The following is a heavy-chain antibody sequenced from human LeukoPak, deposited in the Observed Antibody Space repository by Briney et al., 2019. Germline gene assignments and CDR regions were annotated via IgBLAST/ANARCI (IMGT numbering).Heavy chain of an antibody. Sequence: PGGSLRLSCAASGFTFSSYWMHWVRQAPGKGLVWVSRINSDGSSTSYADSVKGRFTISRDNAKNTLFLQMNSLRADDTAVYYCASALGGQGGHWGQGTLVTVYS. D-gene: IGHD1-26*01. CDR3: ASALGGQGGH. CDR2: INSDGSST. V-gene: IGHV3-74*01. J-gene: IGHJ4*02. CDR1: GFTFSSYW.